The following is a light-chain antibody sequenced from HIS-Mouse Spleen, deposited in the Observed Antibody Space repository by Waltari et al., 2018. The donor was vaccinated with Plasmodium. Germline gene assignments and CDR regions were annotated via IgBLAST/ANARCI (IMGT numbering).Light chain of an antibody. J-gene: IGLJ2*01. CDR1: SSDVGGYNY. Sequence: QSALTQPPSASGSPGQSLTLSCTGTSSDVGGYNYASWYQQHPGKAPKLMIYEVSKRPSGVPDRFSGSKSGNTASLTVSGLQAEDEADYYCSSYAGSNNVVFGGGTKLTVL. V-gene: IGLV2-8*01. CDR3: SSYAGSNNVV. CDR2: EVS.